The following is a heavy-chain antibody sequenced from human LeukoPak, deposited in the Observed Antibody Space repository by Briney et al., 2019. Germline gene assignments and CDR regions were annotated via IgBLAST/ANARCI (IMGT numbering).Heavy chain of an antibody. Sequence: PGGSLRLSCAASGFTFSSYAMHWVRQAPGKGLEWVSSISSGSGYIYYADSVKGRFTISRDDAKSSLYLQMNGLRADDTAVYYCARDGWPGSSYYRPFDYWGQGTLVTVSS. V-gene: IGHV3-21*01. J-gene: IGHJ4*02. CDR3: ARDGWPGSSYYRPFDY. D-gene: IGHD6-13*01. CDR1: GFTFSSYA. CDR2: ISSGSGYI.